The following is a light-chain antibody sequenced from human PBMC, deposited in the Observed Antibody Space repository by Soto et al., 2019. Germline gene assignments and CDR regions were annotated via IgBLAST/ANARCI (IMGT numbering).Light chain of an antibody. CDR1: QSISSRD. V-gene: IGKV3-20*01. CDR2: HAS. CDR3: QQYGSSPPMYT. Sequence: ETVLTQSPGTLSMSPGARATLSCRTSQSISSRDLAWYQQRPGQAPRLLIYHASIRATGIPDRFSGSGAGTDFTLTISRLDPEDFAVYYCQQYGSSPPMYTFGQGTKLEIK. J-gene: IGKJ2*01.